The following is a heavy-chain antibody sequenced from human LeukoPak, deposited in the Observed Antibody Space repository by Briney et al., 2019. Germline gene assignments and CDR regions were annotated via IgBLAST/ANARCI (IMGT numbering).Heavy chain of an antibody. CDR2: IYPGDSDT. V-gene: IGHV5-51*01. CDR3: ATYSDTFYFDC. Sequence: GESLKTSCKGSGYSFTSYWIGWVRQTPGKGLEWMGIIYPGDSDTRYSPSFQGQVIISADKSISTAYLQWSSLKASDTAIYYCATYSDTFYFDCWGQGTLVTVSS. D-gene: IGHD3-16*01. J-gene: IGHJ4*02. CDR1: GYSFTSYW.